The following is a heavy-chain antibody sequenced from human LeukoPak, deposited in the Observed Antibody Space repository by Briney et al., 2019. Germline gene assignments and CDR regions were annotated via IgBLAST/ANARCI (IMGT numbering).Heavy chain of an antibody. J-gene: IGHJ4*02. CDR1: GGSISSYY. CDR3: AKSGYDLGDYFDY. V-gene: IGHV4-59*12. CDR2: IYYSGST. Sequence: SETLSLTCTVSGGSISSYYWSWIRQPPGKGLEWIGYIYYSGSTNYNPSLKSRVTISVDTSKNQFSLKLSSVTAADTAVYYCAKSGYDLGDYFDYWGQGTLVTVSS. D-gene: IGHD5-12*01.